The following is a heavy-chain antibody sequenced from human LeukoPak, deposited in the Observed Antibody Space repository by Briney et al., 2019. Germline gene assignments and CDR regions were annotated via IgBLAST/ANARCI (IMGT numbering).Heavy chain of an antibody. J-gene: IGHJ5*02. V-gene: IGHV1-2*02. D-gene: IGHD3-10*01. CDR2: INPNSGGT. CDR3: ARDHWSHYYGSGGENYFDP. Sequence: ASVKVSCKASGYTFTGYYMHWVRQAPGQGLEWMGWINPNSGGTNYAQKFQGRVTMTRDTSISTAYMELSRLRSDDTAVYYCARDHWSHYYGSGGENYFDPWGQGILVTVSS. CDR1: GYTFTGYY.